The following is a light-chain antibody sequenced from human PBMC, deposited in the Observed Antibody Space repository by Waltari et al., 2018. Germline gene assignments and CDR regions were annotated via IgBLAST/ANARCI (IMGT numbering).Light chain of an antibody. CDR1: QSLLYGPNNKNY. J-gene: IGKJ2*03. Sequence: IVMTQPPESLAVALGGRATLNCKSGQSLLYGPNNKNYLALYHQTHRQSPKMLIYWASTRESGVPDRFRGRESEADFTRRLSSLEAEDVAVSSCQQQSSGSYRFGQGTQLEIK. V-gene: IGKV4-1*01. CDR3: QQQSSGSYR. CDR2: WAS.